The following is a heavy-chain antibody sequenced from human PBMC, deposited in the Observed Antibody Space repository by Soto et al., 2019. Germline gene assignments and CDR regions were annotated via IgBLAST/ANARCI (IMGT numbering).Heavy chain of an antibody. CDR3: ARREPNYDFWSGYYNGYGMDV. D-gene: IGHD3-3*01. Sequence: ASVKVSCKASGYTFTSYDMNWVRQATGQGLEWMGWMNPNSGNTGYAQKFQGRVTMTRDTSISTAYMELSSLRSEDTAVYYCARREPNYDFWSGYYNGYGMDVWGQGTTVTVSS. CDR1: GYTFTSYD. V-gene: IGHV1-8*01. CDR2: MNPNSGNT. J-gene: IGHJ6*02.